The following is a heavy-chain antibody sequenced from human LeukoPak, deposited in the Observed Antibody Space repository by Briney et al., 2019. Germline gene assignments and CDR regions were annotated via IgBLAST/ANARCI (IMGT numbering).Heavy chain of an antibody. V-gene: IGHV3-23*01. D-gene: IGHD6-25*01. CDR1: GFTFSNYA. CDR2: ITGSGGST. J-gene: IGHJ4*02. Sequence: GGSLRLSCVASGFTFSNYAMSWVRQAPGKGLEWVSGITGSGGSTYYADSVKGRFTISRDNSKGTLYLQMNSLRDDDTAVYYCAKKRVDDRPPLHWGQGTLVTVSS. CDR3: AKKRVDDRPPLH.